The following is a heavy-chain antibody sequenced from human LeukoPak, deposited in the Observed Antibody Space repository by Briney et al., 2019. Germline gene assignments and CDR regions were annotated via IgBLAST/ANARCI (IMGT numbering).Heavy chain of an antibody. D-gene: IGHD5-18*01. CDR3: TRGSITAIGGYFDY. J-gene: IGHJ4*02. CDR1: GFTFSTYA. V-gene: IGHV3-23*01. CDR2: ISGSGFST. Sequence: GGSLRLSCAASGFTFSTYAMTWVRQAPGKGLEWVSGISGSGFSTYYADSVKGRFTISRDKSKNTLYLQMNSLRAEDTALYYCTRGSITAIGGYFDYWGQGTLVTVSS.